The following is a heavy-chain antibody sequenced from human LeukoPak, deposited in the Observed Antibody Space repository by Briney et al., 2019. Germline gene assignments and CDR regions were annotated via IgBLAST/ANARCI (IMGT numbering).Heavy chain of an antibody. CDR1: GYTFTSYD. J-gene: IGHJ4*02. CDR3: AIRTHVDIVATLGERVKKGLDY. Sequence: ASVTVSCTASGYTFTSYDINWLRQATGQGLEWMGWMNPNSGNTGYAQKFQGRVTMTRNTSMSTAYMELSSLRSEDTAVYYCAIRTHVDIVATLGERVKKGLDYWGQGTPVTVSS. V-gene: IGHV1-8*01. D-gene: IGHD5-12*01. CDR2: MNPNSGNT.